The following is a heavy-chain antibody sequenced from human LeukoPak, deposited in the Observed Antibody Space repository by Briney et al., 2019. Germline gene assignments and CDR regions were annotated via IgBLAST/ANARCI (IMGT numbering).Heavy chain of an antibody. Sequence: PSETLSLTCTVSGGFISNSNYYWGWTRQPPGKGLEWIGEINHSGSTNYNPSLKSRVTVSVDTSKNQFSLKLSSVTAADTAVYYCARDHRSRSSWHDAFDIWGQGTMVTVSS. CDR3: ARDHRSRSSWHDAFDI. J-gene: IGHJ3*02. CDR2: INHSGST. D-gene: IGHD2-2*01. CDR1: GGFISNSNYY. V-gene: IGHV4-39*07.